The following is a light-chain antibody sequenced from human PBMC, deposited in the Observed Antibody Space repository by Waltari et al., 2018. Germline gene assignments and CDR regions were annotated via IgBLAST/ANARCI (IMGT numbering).Light chain of an antibody. Sequence: DIQLTQSPSLLAAYVGDQATLTCRASQSIDSWLAWYQQKPGKAPNILIQKASTLEAGVSSRFSGSGYGTEFTLTISSLQSDDSATYYCQQYRSYKSFGQGTKVEIK. CDR3: QQYRSYKS. J-gene: IGKJ1*01. V-gene: IGKV1-5*03. CDR2: KAS. CDR1: QSIDSW.